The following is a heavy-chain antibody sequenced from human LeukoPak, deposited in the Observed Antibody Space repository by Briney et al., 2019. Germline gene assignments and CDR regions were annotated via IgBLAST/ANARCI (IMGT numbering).Heavy chain of an antibody. CDR3: ARDGVWFGELLRD. CDR1: GFTVSSNY. CDR2: IYSGGST. D-gene: IGHD3-10*01. J-gene: IGHJ4*02. Sequence: GGSLRLSCAASGFTVSSNYMSWVRQAPGKGLEWVSVIYSGGSTYYADSVKGRFTISRDNSKNTLYLQKNSLRAEDTAVYYCARDGVWFGELLRDWGQGTLVTVSS. V-gene: IGHV3-53*01.